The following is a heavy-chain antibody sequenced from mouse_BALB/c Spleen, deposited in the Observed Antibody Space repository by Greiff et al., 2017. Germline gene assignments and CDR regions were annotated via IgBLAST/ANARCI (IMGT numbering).Heavy chain of an antibody. CDR1: GFNIKDTY. CDR3: VHYYYGSGFAY. CDR2: IDPANGNT. Sequence: EVQLQQSGAELVKPGASVKLSCTASGFNIKDTYMHWVKQRPEQGLEWIGRIDPANGNTKYDPKFQGKATITADTSSNTAYLQLSSLTSEDTAVYYCVHYYYGSGFAYWGQGTLVTVSA. V-gene: IGHV14-3*02. D-gene: IGHD1-1*01. J-gene: IGHJ3*01.